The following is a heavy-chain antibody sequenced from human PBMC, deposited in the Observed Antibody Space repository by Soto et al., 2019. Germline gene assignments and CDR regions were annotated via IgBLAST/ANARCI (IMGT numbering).Heavy chain of an antibody. D-gene: IGHD6-19*01. J-gene: IGHJ4*02. CDR2: ISGSGGIT. CDR3: AKDPPVLGNGWYQRPFDC. CDR1: GFTFSSYA. V-gene: IGHV3-23*01. Sequence: PGGSLRLSCAASGFTFSSYAMSCLRQAPGKGLEWVSAISGSGGITYYADSVKGRFTISRDNSKNTLYLQMNSRRAEDTAVYYCAKDPPVLGNGWYQRPFDCWGQGTPVTVSS.